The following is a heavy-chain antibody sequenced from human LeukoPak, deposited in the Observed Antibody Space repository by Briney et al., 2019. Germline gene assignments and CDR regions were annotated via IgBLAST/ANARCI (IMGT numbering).Heavy chain of an antibody. Sequence: PGESLKISCKGSGYSFISYWISWVRQMPGKGLEWMGRIDPSDSYTNYSPSFQGHVTISADKSISTAYLQWSSLKASDTAMYYCARGVYSSGWDFDYWGQGTLVTVSS. CDR1: GYSFISYW. D-gene: IGHD6-19*01. CDR3: ARGVYSSGWDFDY. V-gene: IGHV5-10-1*01. J-gene: IGHJ4*02. CDR2: IDPSDSYT.